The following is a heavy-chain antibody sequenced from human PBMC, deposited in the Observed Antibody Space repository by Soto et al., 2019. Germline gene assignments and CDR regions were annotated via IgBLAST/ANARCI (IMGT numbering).Heavy chain of an antibody. CDR1: GGSINSYW. CDR2: VYSSGTT. V-gene: IGHV4-4*07. Sequence: SETLSLTCTVSGGSINSYWWSWIRQPAGKGLEWIGRVYSSGTTDYNPSLNSRATMSVEASKNQFSLKLSSVTAADTAVYYCARDIASYAYGEGYWGQGIQVTVS. D-gene: IGHD2-21*01. CDR3: ARDIASYAYGEGY. J-gene: IGHJ4*02.